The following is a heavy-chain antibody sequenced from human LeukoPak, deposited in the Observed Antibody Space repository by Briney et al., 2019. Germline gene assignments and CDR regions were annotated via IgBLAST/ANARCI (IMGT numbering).Heavy chain of an antibody. D-gene: IGHD4-23*01. J-gene: IGHJ4*02. CDR2: IIPIFGIA. V-gene: IGHV1-69*04. Sequence: SVKVSCKASGGTSSSYAISWVRQAPGQGLEWMGRIIPIFGIANYAQKFQGRVTITADKSTSTAYMELSSLRSEDTAVYYCAREGADYGGNSGGYYFDYWGQGTLVTVSS. CDR1: GGTSSSYA. CDR3: AREGADYGGNSGGYYFDY.